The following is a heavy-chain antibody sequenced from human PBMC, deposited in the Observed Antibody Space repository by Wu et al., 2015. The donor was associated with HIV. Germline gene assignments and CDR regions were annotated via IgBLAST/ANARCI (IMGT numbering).Heavy chain of an antibody. CDR3: ARDGGRGYNYASLDY. J-gene: IGHJ4*02. CDR1: GYTFTGYY. D-gene: IGHD5-18*01. V-gene: IGHV1-2*02. Sequence: QVHLVQSGVEVKKPGASVKVSCKASGYTFTGYYMHWVRQAPGQGLEWMGWINPNSGGTNYAQKFQGRVTMTRDTSISTAYMELSRLRSDDTAVYYCARDGGRGYNYASLDYWGRGNAGHCLL. CDR2: INPNSGGT.